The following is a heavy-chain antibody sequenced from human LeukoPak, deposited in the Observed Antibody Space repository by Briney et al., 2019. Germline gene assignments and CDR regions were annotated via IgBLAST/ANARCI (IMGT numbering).Heavy chain of an antibody. D-gene: IGHD5-12*01. Sequence: SETLSLTCTVSGGSISNYYWGWIRQPPGKGLEWIGSIYHSGSTYYNPSLKSRVTISVDTSKNQFSLKLNSVTAADTAVYYCARYQWNSGYDGSFDAFDIWGQGTMVTVSS. CDR2: IYHSGST. CDR1: GGSISNYY. J-gene: IGHJ3*02. CDR3: ARYQWNSGYDGSFDAFDI. V-gene: IGHV4-38-2*02.